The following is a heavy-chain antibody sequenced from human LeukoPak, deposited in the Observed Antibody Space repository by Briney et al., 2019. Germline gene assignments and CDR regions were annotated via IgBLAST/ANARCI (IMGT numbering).Heavy chain of an antibody. J-gene: IGHJ4*02. CDR1: GFTFSTYS. CDR2: ISTFGSTI. CDR3: ERDKSEGIFRFDY. D-gene: IGHD2-15*01. Sequence: GGSLRLSCAASGFTFSTYSMNWIRQAPGKGLEWVSYISTFGSTIYYADSVKGRFTISRDNAKNSLYLQMNSLRAEDTAVYYCERDKSEGIFRFDYWGQGSLVTVSS. V-gene: IGHV3-48*04.